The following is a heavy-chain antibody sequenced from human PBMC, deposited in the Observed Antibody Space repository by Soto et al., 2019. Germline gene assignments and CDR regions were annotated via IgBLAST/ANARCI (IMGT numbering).Heavy chain of an antibody. CDR1: GGSVSNISDY. D-gene: IGHD3-10*01. V-gene: IGHV4-61*01. CDR3: ARGVGFGYYYYGMDV. CDR2: IYYSGSA. Sequence: PSETLSLTCTVSGGSVSNISDYWSWVRQPPGKGLEWIGYIYYSGSADYNPSLGSRVTISLDTSKNQFSLKLSSVTTADTAVYYCARGVGFGYYYYGMDVWGQGTTVTVSS. J-gene: IGHJ6*02.